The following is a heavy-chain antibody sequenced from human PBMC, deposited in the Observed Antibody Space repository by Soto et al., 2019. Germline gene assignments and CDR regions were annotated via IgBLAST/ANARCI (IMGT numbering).Heavy chain of an antibody. V-gene: IGHV1-18*01. CDR2: LSAYNGDT. CDR1: GYTFINYG. CDR3: ARWSAIVGGAEALDV. Sequence: QVQLVQSGAEVKKPGASVRVSCKTSGYTFINYGITWVRQAPGQGLEWMGWLSAYNGDTSSSEKLQDRFTMTPDTSTTTVYMDLRSLTSDDTAVYYCARWSAIVGGAEALDVWGQGTMVIVSS. D-gene: IGHD1-26*01. J-gene: IGHJ3*01.